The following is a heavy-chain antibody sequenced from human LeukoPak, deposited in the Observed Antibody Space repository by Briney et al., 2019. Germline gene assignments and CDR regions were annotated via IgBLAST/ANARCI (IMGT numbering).Heavy chain of an antibody. Sequence: GGSLRLSCAASGFTFSNYAMSWVRQAPGKGLEWVSAISVSGGSTYHADSVKGRFTISRDSSKNTLYLQMNTLRAEDTALYYCAKGIKWELPFDYWGQGTLVTVSS. V-gene: IGHV3-23*01. J-gene: IGHJ4*02. CDR2: ISVSGGST. CDR3: AKGIKWELPFDY. CDR1: GFTFSNYA. D-gene: IGHD1-26*01.